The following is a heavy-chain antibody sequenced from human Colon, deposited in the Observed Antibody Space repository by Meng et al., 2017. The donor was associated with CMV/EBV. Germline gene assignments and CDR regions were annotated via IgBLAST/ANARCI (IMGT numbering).Heavy chain of an antibody. CDR3: AKDTHDYSSGWPDY. D-gene: IGHD6-19*01. CDR1: GFTFSSYA. Sequence: GESLKISCAASGFTFSSYAMSWVRQAPGKGLEWVSAISGSGGSTYYADSVKGRFTISRDNSKNTLYLQMNSLRAEDTAVYYCAKDTHDYSSGWPDYWGQGTLVTVSS. CDR2: ISGSGGST. J-gene: IGHJ4*02. V-gene: IGHV3-23*01.